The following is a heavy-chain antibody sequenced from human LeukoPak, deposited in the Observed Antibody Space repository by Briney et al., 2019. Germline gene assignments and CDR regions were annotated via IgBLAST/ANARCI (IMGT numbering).Heavy chain of an antibody. V-gene: IGHV4-4*08. CDR3: ARGGWTTGTTRAFDM. Sequence: SETLSLTCTVSGGSISSYYWSWIRQPPGKGLEWIGRIYPSGSTNYNPSLKSRVSISIDTSKNQFSLKLSSVTAADTAVYYCARGGWTTGTTRAFDMWGQGTMVTVSS. CDR1: GGSISSYY. J-gene: IGHJ3*02. CDR2: IYPSGST. D-gene: IGHD1-1*01.